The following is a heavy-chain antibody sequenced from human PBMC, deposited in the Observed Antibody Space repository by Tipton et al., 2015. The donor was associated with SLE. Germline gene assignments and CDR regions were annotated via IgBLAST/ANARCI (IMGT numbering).Heavy chain of an antibody. Sequence: TLSLTCTVSGGSISSYYWSWIRQPPGKGLEWIGYIYYSGSTNYNPSLKSRVTISVDTSKNQFSLKLSSVTAADTAVYYCARDLLSWDAFDIWGQGTMATVSS. CDR3: ARDLLSWDAFDI. D-gene: IGHD2/OR15-2a*01. CDR1: GGSISSYY. J-gene: IGHJ3*02. V-gene: IGHV4-59*01. CDR2: IYYSGST.